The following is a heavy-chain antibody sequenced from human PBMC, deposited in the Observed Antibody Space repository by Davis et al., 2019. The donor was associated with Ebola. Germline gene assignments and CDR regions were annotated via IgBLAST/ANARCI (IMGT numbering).Heavy chain of an antibody. CDR3: ARLQYYYDSSGYHIGGFDY. D-gene: IGHD3-22*01. V-gene: IGHV4-34*01. J-gene: IGHJ4*02. Sequence: SETLSLTCAVYGGSFSGYYWSWIRQPPGKGLEWIGEINHSGSTNYNPSLKSRVTISVDTSENQFSLKLSSVTAADTAVYYCARLQYYYDSSGYHIGGFDYWGQGTLVTVSS. CDR2: INHSGST. CDR1: GGSFSGYY.